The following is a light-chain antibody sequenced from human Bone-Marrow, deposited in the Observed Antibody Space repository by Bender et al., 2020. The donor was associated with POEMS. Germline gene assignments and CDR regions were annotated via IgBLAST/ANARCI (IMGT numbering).Light chain of an antibody. CDR1: TDYNY. Sequence: QSALTQPPSASGSPGQSVTIFCTGGTDYNYVSWYQQLPGRAPKLILYDVSNRPSGVSHRFSGSKSGNTASLTISGLQAEDEAEYSCSSYTSTSTHVFGTATQVTVL. V-gene: IGLV2-14*03. CDR3: SSYTSTSTHV. J-gene: IGLJ1*01. CDR2: DVS.